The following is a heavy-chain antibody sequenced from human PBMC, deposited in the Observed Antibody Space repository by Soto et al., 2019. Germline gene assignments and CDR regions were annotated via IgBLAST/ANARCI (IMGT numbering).Heavy chain of an antibody. Sequence: QVQLVQSGAEVKKPGSSMQVSCKTSGGTFSTYAISWVRQAPGQGLEWLGGIIPTFRTTSYAQKFRGRVTISADESTGTAYMELSSLRSEDTAMYYCAREWARTNGWPRTPNYGMDVWGQGTTVTVSS. CDR1: GGTFSTYA. CDR2: IIPTFRTT. J-gene: IGHJ6*02. V-gene: IGHV1-69*01. D-gene: IGHD6-19*01. CDR3: AREWARTNGWPRTPNYGMDV.